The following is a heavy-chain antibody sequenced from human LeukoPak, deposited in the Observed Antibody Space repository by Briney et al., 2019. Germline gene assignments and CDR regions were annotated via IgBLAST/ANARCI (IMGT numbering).Heavy chain of an antibody. J-gene: IGHJ5*02. CDR3: ARDNSVGETAWWFDP. V-gene: IGHV1-46*01. D-gene: IGHD1-26*01. CDR2: INPSRSSA. CDR1: GYSFTSYY. Sequence: ASVKVSCKASGYSFTSYYMHWVRQAPGQGLEWMGFINPSRSSAAYAQKFQGRLTMTRDMFTSTDYMELTSLTSDDTAVYYCARDNSVGETAWWFDPWGQGTLVTVSS.